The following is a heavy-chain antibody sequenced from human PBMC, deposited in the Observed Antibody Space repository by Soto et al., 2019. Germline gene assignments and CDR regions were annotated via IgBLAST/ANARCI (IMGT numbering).Heavy chain of an antibody. V-gene: IGHV3-23*01. CDR3: AKIGRPMIVVVINGKFDY. J-gene: IGHJ4*02. Sequence: GGSLRLSCAASGFTFSSYAMSWVRQAPGKGLEWVSAISGSGGSTYYADSVKGRFTISRDNSKNTLYLQMNSLRAEDTAVYYCAKIGRPMIVVVINGKFDYWGQGTLVTVSS. D-gene: IGHD3-22*01. CDR1: GFTFSSYA. CDR2: ISGSGGST.